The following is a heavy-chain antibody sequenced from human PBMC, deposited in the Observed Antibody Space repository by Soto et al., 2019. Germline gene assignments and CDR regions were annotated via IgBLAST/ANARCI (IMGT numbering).Heavy chain of an antibody. CDR3: AREEGSRWYRTDY. CDR1: GFTFSDYA. Sequence: GGSLRLSCAASGFTFSDYAMTWVRQAPGKGLEWVSAISSLSGSIYYADSVRGRFTVSRDNSKNILYLQMNILRAEDSAVYYCAREEGSRWYRTDYWGQGTLVTVSS. J-gene: IGHJ4*02. CDR2: ISSLSGSI. V-gene: IGHV3-23*01. D-gene: IGHD6-13*01.